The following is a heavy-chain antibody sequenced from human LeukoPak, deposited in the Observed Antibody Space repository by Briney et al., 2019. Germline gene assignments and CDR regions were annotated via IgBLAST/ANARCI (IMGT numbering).Heavy chain of an antibody. D-gene: IGHD3-22*01. Sequence: SQTLSLTCTVSGGSISSGDYYWSWVRQPPGKGLEWIGYIYYSGSTYYNPSLKSRVTISVDTSKNQFSLKLSALTAADTAVYYCARDRLYDSSGYYSNWGQGTLVTVSS. CDR3: ARDRLYDSSGYYSN. J-gene: IGHJ4*02. CDR1: GGSISSGDYY. V-gene: IGHV4-30-4*08. CDR2: IYYSGST.